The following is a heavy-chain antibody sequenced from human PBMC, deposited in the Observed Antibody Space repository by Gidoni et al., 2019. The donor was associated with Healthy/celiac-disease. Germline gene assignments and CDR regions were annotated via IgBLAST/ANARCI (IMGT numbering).Heavy chain of an antibody. CDR2: ISGSGGST. J-gene: IGHJ4*02. D-gene: IGHD3-3*01. V-gene: IGHV3-23*01. CDR1: GFTFSSYA. CDR3: AKALLYYDFWSGSEW. Sequence: EFGLSWLFLGGSLRLSCAASGFTFSSYAMSWVRQAPGKGLEWVSAISGSGGSTYYAESVKGRFTISRDNSKNTLYLQMNSLRAEDTAVYYCAKALLYYDFWSGSEWWGQGTLVTVSS.